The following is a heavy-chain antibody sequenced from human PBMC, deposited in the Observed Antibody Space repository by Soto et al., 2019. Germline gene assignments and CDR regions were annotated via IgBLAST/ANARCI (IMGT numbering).Heavy chain of an antibody. Sequence: QVQLVQSGAEVKKPGASVKVSCKASGYTFTNFGISWVRQAPGQGLEWMGWISAYNGNTNYAQNVQGRVTMATDTSTGTARMERRRLRSDDTAGDYWARGGTPIDYWGQGTLVTVSS. CDR1: GYTFTNFG. J-gene: IGHJ4*02. V-gene: IGHV1-18*01. CDR3: ARGGTPIDY. CDR2: ISAYNGNT. D-gene: IGHD3-16*01.